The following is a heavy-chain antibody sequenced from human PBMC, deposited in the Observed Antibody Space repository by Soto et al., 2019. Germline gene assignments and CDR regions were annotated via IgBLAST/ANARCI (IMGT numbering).Heavy chain of an antibody. CDR2: MNPNSGNT. Sequence: ASVKVSCKASGYTFTSYDINWVRQATGQGLEWMGWMNPNSGNTGYAQKFQGRVTMTRNTSISTAYMELSSLRSEDTAVYYCARAPDYGSGSYYNVGYYYYYMDVWGKGTTVTVSS. CDR1: GYTFTSYD. D-gene: IGHD3-10*01. J-gene: IGHJ6*03. V-gene: IGHV1-8*01. CDR3: ARAPDYGSGSYYNVGYYYYYMDV.